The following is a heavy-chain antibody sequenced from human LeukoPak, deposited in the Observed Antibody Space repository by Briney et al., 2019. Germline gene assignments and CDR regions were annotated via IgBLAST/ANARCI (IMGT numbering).Heavy chain of an antibody. CDR1: GFTFSSYS. CDR2: ISSSSSTI. J-gene: IGHJ4*02. CDR3: ARVELRPVGFFDY. V-gene: IGHV3-48*02. D-gene: IGHD1-26*01. Sequence: PGGSLRLSCAASGFTFSSYSMNWVRQAPGKGLEWVSYISSSSSTIYYADSVKGRFTISRDNAKNSLYLQMNSLRDDDTAVYYCARVELRPVGFFDYWGQGTLVTVSS.